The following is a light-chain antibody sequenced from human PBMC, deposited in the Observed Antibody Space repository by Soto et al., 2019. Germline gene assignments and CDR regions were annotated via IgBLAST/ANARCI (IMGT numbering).Light chain of an antibody. CDR3: GSYTGISTYV. V-gene: IGLV2-14*01. CDR1: SSDVGGFNY. CDR2: DVS. Sequence: QSALTQPASVSGSPGQSITISCTGTSSDVGGFNYVSWYQQHPGKAPKLMIYDVSNRPSGVSNRFSGSKSGNTASLTISGLQAEDEADYYCGSYTGISTYVFGTGTKVTVL. J-gene: IGLJ1*01.